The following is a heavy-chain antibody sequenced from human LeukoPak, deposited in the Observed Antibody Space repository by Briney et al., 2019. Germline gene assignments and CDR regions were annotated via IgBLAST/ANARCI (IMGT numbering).Heavy chain of an antibody. CDR1: GGSFSGYY. D-gene: IGHD3-10*01. V-gene: IGHV4-34*01. Sequence: SETLSLTCAVYGGSFSGYYWSWIRQPPGKGLEWIWEINHSGSTNYNPSLKSRVTISVDTSKNQFSLKLSSVTAADTAVYYCAREVLSAYYYGSGSYYQWYFDLWGRGTLVTVSS. CDR3: AREVLSAYYYGSGSYYQWYFDL. J-gene: IGHJ2*01. CDR2: INHSGST.